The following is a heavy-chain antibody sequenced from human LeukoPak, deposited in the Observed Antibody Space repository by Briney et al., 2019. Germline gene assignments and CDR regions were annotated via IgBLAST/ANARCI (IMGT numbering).Heavy chain of an antibody. CDR2: ISGSGGST. V-gene: IGHV3-23*01. Sequence: GGSLRLSCAASGFTFSSYAMSWVRQAPGKGLRWVSAISGSGGSTYYADSVKGRFTISRDNSKNTLYLQMNSLRAEDTAVYYCARGHSGWYDYWGQGTLVTVSS. D-gene: IGHD6-19*01. CDR1: GFTFSSYA. J-gene: IGHJ4*02. CDR3: ARGHSGWYDY.